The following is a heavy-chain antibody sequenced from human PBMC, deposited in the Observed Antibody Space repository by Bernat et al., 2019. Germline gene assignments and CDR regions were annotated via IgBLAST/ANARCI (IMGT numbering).Heavy chain of an antibody. Sequence: QITLKESGPTLVKPTQTLTLTCTFSGFSLSTSGEGVGWIRQPPGKALEWLALIYWDDDKRYSPSLKNRLTITKDTSKNQVVLTMTNMDTVDTAKYYGAQEGGRGSGRAFDYGGQGTRVTVSS. D-gene: IGHD3-10*01. V-gene: IGHV2-5*02. J-gene: IGHJ4*02. CDR2: IYWDDDK. CDR1: GFSLSTSGEG. CDR3: AQEGGRGSGRAFDY.